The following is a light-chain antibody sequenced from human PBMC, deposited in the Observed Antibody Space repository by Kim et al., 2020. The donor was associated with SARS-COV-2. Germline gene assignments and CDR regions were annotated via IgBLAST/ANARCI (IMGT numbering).Light chain of an antibody. V-gene: IGLV6-57*03. J-gene: IGLJ2*01. CDR1: SGSTACDY. CDR3: QSYDSSTYVV. Sequence: KPVTISCTRSSGSTACDYVHWYQQLPGSAPTTVISEDNQRPSGVPDRFSGSIDSSSNSASLTISGLKTEDEADYYCQSYDSSTYVVFGGGTQLTVL. CDR2: EDN.